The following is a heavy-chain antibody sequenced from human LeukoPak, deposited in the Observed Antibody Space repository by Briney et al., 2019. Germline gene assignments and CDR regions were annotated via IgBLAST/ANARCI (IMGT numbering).Heavy chain of an antibody. D-gene: IGHD6-6*01. V-gene: IGHV3-7*03. CDR2: INSDGSEG. J-gene: IGHJ3*01. Sequence: GGSLRLSCAVSGFTFSGFWMSWSRQAPGKGLEWVASINSDGSEGYYADVVKGRFTISRDNAKNSLYLQINSLRAKDTAVYYCARSSYSSSSSVWGQGTMVTVSS. CDR3: ARSSYSSSSSV. CDR1: GFTFSGFW.